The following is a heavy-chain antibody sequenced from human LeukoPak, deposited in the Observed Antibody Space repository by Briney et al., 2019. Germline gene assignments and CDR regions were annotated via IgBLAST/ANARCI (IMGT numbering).Heavy chain of an antibody. Sequence: GGSLRLSCAASGFTFSGYAMTWVRQAPGKGLEWVATISGPGSTTYYADSVKGRFTISRDSSQNTLYLQMNSLRAEDTAIYYCAKGLLTKTHGISWDPFDSWGQGTLVSVSS. J-gene: IGHJ4*02. D-gene: IGHD6-13*01. CDR1: GFTFSGYA. CDR2: ISGPGSTT. CDR3: AKGLLTKTHGISWDPFDS. V-gene: IGHV3-23*01.